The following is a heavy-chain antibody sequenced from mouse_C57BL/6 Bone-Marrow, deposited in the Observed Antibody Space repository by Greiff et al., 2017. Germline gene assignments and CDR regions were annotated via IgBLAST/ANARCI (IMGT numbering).Heavy chain of an antibody. Sequence: VQLQQSGAELVRPGASVKLSCKASGYTFTDYYINWVKQRPGQGLEWIARIYPGSGNTYYNEKFKGKATLTAEKSSSTAYMQLSRLTSEDSAVYFCAREGYWGQGTTLTVSS. J-gene: IGHJ2*01. V-gene: IGHV1-76*01. CDR3: AREGY. CDR2: IYPGSGNT. CDR1: GYTFTDYY.